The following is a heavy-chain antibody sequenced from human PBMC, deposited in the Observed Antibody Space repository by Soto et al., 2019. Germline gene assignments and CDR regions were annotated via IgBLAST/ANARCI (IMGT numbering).Heavy chain of an antibody. J-gene: IGHJ4*01. Sequence: TVSITCTVYGGSTRSDNYWSWIRQPPGKCLEWIGHIYYSGNTDYNSSLKSRLAISIDTSKNEFSLMLSSVTAADTAVYFXAREGGGSSDGLYYLGSCG. CDR3: AREGGGSSDGLYYLGS. D-gene: IGHD3-16*01. CDR1: GGSTRSDNY. CDR2: IYYSGNT. V-gene: IGHV4-30-4*01.